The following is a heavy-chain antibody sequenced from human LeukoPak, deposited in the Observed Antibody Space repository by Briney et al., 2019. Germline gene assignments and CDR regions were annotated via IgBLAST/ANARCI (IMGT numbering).Heavy chain of an antibody. J-gene: IGHJ5*02. CDR3: ARDLGTAMAT. CDR1: GFTFSSYA. V-gene: IGHV3-30*04. Sequence: GGPLRLSCAASGFTFSSYAMNWVRQAPGKGLEWVAVISYDGSNAYYADSVKGRFTISRDNSKNTLYLQMNSLRAEDTAVYHCARDLGTAMATWGQGTLVTVSS. CDR2: ISYDGSNA. D-gene: IGHD5-18*01.